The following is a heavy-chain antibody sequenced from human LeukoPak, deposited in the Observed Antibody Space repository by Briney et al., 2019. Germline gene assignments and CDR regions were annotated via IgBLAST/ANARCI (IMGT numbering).Heavy chain of an antibody. CDR2: MNPNSGNT. J-gene: IGHJ5*02. D-gene: IGHD3-10*01. V-gene: IGHV1-8*01. Sequence: ASVKVSCKASGYTFSTYDINWVRQVTGQGLEWMGWMNPNSGNTGYAQKIQGRVTMTRNTSINTAYMELSSLRSEDTAVYYCARGPSRDYGSGSSWFDPWGQGTLVTVSS. CDR3: ARGPSRDYGSGSSWFDP. CDR1: GYTFSTYD.